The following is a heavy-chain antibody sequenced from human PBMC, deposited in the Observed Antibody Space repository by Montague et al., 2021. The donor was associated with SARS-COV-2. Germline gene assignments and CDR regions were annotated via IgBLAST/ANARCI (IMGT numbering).Heavy chain of an antibody. J-gene: IGHJ3*02. CDR2: IDWDDDK. V-gene: IGHV2-70*04. Sequence: PALVKPTQTLTLTCTLSGFSLSTSGMRASWIRQPPGKALEWLARIDWDDDKFCSTSLKTRLTISKDTSKNQVVLTMTNMDPVDTATYYCARSYYDILTTYYDAFDIWGQGTMVTVSS. CDR3: ARSYYDILTTYYDAFDI. D-gene: IGHD3-9*01. CDR1: GFSLSTSGMR.